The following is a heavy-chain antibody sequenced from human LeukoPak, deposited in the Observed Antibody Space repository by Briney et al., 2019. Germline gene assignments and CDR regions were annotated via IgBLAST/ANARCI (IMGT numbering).Heavy chain of an antibody. CDR1: GGTFSSYT. V-gene: IGHV1-69*04. J-gene: IGHJ4*02. CDR3: ARDWAASIAARH. CDR2: IIPILGLA. D-gene: IGHD6-6*01. Sequence: ASVKVSCKASGGTFSSYTIIWARQAPGQGLEWMGRIIPILGLANYTQKFQGRVTITADKSTSTAYMELSSLRSEDTAVYYCARDWAASIAARHWGQGTLVTVSS.